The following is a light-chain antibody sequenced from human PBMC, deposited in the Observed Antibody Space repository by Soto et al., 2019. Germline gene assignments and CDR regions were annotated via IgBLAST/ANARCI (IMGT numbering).Light chain of an antibody. CDR3: QKYDNAPLT. V-gene: IGKV1-27*01. CDR2: AAY. J-gene: IGKJ4*01. CDR1: QDISTY. Sequence: DIQMTQAPSSLSASVGDRVTITCRARQDISTYLAWYQQKPGKVPKLLISAAYTLQSGVPPRFSGSGSGTDFTLTISSLQPEDVATYYCQKYDNAPLTFGGGTKVET.